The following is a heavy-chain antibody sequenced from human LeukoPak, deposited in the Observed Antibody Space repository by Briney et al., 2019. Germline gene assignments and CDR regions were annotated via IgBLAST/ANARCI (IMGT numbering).Heavy chain of an antibody. D-gene: IGHD6-13*01. CDR1: GFTFSGAW. CDR2: INNDGSTT. CDR3: AKDRRSAEPALSYFDY. V-gene: IGHV3-74*01. J-gene: IGHJ4*02. Sequence: GGSLRLSCAASGFTFSGAWMHWVRQAPGKGLVWVSRINNDGSTTRYADSVKGRFTISRDNAKNALYLQMNSLRAEDTAVYYCAKDRRSAEPALSYFDYWGQGTLVTVSS.